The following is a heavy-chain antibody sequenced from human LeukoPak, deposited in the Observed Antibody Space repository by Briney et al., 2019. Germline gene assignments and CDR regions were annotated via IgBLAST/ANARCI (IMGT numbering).Heavy chain of an antibody. Sequence: PGGSLRLSCAASGFTFSSYAMSWVRQAPGKGLEWVSAISGTGGSTSYADSLKGRFTISRDNSKNTVYLQMSRLTAEDAAVYYCAKECGRDYDDRAFDIWGQGTMVTVSS. CDR2: ISGTGGST. CDR1: GFTFSSYA. CDR3: AKECGRDYDDRAFDI. D-gene: IGHD3-22*01. J-gene: IGHJ3*02. V-gene: IGHV3-23*01.